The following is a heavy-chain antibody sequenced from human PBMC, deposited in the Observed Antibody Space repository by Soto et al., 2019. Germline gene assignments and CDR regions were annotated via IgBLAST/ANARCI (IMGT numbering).Heavy chain of an antibody. CDR3: ARSDYGDSNSQYFDF. D-gene: IGHD4-17*01. CDR2: IYHSGT. CDR1: GDSISSNNW. Sequence: QVLLEESCPGLVKPSETLSLTCAVSGDSISSNNWWNWVRQPPGKGLEWSGQIYHSGTNYNPSLKTRVTMSLDKSKNQFSLTLTSVTAADTAFYFCARSDYGDSNSQYFDFWSQGTLVTVS. J-gene: IGHJ4*02. V-gene: IGHV4-4*02.